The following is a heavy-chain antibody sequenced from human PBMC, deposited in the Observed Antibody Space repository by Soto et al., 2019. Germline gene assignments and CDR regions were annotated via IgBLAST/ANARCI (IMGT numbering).Heavy chain of an antibody. D-gene: IGHD2-15*01. J-gene: IGHJ4*02. Sequence: QLQLQESGPGLVKPSETLSLTCTVSGDSISITSYYWGWVRQPPGKGLEWIGSIHYSGSTHYNPSLQSRVTISGDASKKQFSLKLRPVTAADTAVYYCASTKDETLYFDYWGQGTLVTVSS. CDR3: ASTKDETLYFDY. V-gene: IGHV4-39*01. CDR1: GDSISITSYY. CDR2: IHYSGST.